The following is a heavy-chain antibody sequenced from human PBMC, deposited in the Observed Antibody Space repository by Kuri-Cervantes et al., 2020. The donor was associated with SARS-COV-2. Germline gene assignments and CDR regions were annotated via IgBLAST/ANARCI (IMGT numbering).Heavy chain of an antibody. Sequence: GGSLRLSCAASGFTFSNAWMSWVRQAPGKGLEWVGRIKSRTYGGTTDYAAPVKGRFTISRDDSKNTLYLQMNSLRAEDTAVYYCVRVNDVIAARLHNAFDIWGQGTMVTVSS. CDR2: IKSRTYGGTT. V-gene: IGHV3-15*01. CDR1: GFTFSNAW. D-gene: IGHD6-6*01. CDR3: VRVNDVIAARLHNAFDI. J-gene: IGHJ3*02.